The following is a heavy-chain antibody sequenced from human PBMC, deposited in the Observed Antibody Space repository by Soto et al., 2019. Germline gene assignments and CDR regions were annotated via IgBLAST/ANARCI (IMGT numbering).Heavy chain of an antibody. V-gene: IGHV1-18*01. CDR2: ISAYNGNT. J-gene: IGHJ4*02. D-gene: IGHD3-3*01. Sequence: ASVKVSCKASGYTFTSYGISWVRQAPGQGLEWMGWISAYNGNTNYAQKLQGRVTMTTDTSTSTAYMELRSLRSDDTAVYYCATAPKNYDFWSGPPYYFDYWGQGTLVTVSS. CDR3: ATAPKNYDFWSGPPYYFDY. CDR1: GYTFTSYG.